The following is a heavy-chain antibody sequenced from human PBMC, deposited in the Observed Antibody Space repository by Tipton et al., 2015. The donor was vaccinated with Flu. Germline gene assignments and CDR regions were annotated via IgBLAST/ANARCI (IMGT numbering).Heavy chain of an antibody. CDR1: GGSISDYY. CDR2: IFYTGNT. CDR3: AREGRREQLALDY. D-gene: IGHD6-6*01. Sequence: LRLSCSLSGGSISDYYYTWIRQPPGKGLEWIGSIFYTGNTDYSPSLKSRVTISLDTSKNQFSLKLSSVTAADTAVYYCAREGRREQLALDYWGQGTLVTVSS. J-gene: IGHJ4*02. V-gene: IGHV4-59*12.